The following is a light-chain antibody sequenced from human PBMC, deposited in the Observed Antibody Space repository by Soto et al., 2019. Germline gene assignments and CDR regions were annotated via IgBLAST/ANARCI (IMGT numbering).Light chain of an antibody. J-gene: IGLJ1*01. CDR2: DND. CDR3: GAWDGSLSAVV. CDR1: SSNIGNNY. V-gene: IGLV1-51*01. Sequence: QSVLAQPPSVSAAPGQKVTISCSVSSSNIGNNYVSWYQQLPGAAPKLLIYDNDERPSGIPDRFSGSKSGTSATLGITGLQTGDEADYYCGAWDGSLSAVVFGAGTKVTVL.